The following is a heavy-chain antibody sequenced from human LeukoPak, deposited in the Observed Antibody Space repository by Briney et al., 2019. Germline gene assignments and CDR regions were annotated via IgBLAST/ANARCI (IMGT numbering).Heavy chain of an antibody. Sequence: GGSLRLSCAASGFSFSTYWMSWVRQAPGKGLECVANIKEHGGEKYYVDSVKGRFTISRDNAKNALYLQMNSLRAEDTAVYYCARVLSRSITIFGVDPFDAFDIWGQGTMVTVSS. J-gene: IGHJ3*02. D-gene: IGHD3-3*01. V-gene: IGHV3-7*01. CDR1: GFSFSTYW. CDR3: ARVLSRSITIFGVDPFDAFDI. CDR2: IKEHGGEK.